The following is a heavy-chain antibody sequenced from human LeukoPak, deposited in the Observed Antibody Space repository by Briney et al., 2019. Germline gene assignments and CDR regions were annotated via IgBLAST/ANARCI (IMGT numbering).Heavy chain of an antibody. CDR3: AREGGSGWIDI. D-gene: IGHD3-22*01. CDR2: IYHSGST. J-gene: IGHJ3*02. CDR1: GGTISSGGYS. V-gene: IGHV4-30-2*01. Sequence: SQTLSLTCAASGGTISSGGYSWSWIPQPPGQGLEWIGYIYHSGSTYYNPSPKSRVTISVDRSKNQFSLKLSSVTAADTAVYYCAREGGSGWIDIWGQGTMVTVSS.